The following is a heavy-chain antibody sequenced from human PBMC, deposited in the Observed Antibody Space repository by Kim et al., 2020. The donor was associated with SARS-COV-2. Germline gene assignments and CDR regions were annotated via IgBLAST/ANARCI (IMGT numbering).Heavy chain of an antibody. D-gene: IGHD1-26*01. CDR1: GGSISVYY. CDR3: ARASSYYVIDY. V-gene: IGHV4-59*13. Sequence: SETLSLTCTVSGGSISVYYWSWVRQAPGKGLEWIGYIFNGGRTNYNPSLKSRVTIPVDTSKNQFSLKLSSVTAADTAMYYCARASSYYVIDYWGQGTLVTVSS. J-gene: IGHJ4*02. CDR2: IFNGGRT.